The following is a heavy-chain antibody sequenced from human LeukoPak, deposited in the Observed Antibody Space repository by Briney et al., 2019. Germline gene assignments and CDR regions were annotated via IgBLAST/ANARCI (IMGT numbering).Heavy chain of an antibody. CDR1: GGSISSYY. V-gene: IGHV4-4*07. D-gene: IGHD1-7*01. Sequence: SETLSLTCTVSGGSISSYYWSWIRQLAGKGLEWIGRIYTSGSTNYNPSLKSRVTMSVDTSKNQFSLKLSSVTAADTAVYYCARVITGTIPAYYYYMDVWGKGTTVTVSS. CDR2: IYTSGST. CDR3: ARVITGTIPAYYYYMDV. J-gene: IGHJ6*03.